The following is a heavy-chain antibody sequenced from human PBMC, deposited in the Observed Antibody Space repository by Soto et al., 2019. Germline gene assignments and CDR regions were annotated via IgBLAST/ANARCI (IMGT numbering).Heavy chain of an antibody. D-gene: IGHD3-22*01. CDR2: IYYSGNT. CDR1: GGSISSGGYY. CDR3: ARVVPRYTSGFPYYFDY. J-gene: IGHJ4*02. V-gene: IGHV4-31*03. Sequence: QVQLQESGPGLVKSSQTLSLTCTVSGGSISSGGYYWSWIRQLPGKCPEWIGYIYYSGNTYYNPSLKSRLALSVDTSKTQSSMKLSCVTAADTAVYYCARVVPRYTSGFPYYFDYWGQGTLVTVSS.